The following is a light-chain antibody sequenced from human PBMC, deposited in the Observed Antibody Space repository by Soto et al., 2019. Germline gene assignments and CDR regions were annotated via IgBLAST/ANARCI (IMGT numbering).Light chain of an antibody. CDR2: EVT. V-gene: IGLV2-14*01. Sequence: QSAQTHPASVSWSPGQSITISCAGTSNDIGGYNYVSWYQQHPGRAPKLMIYEVTNRPLGVSNRFSGSKSGNTASLTISGLQAEDEADYYCSSYSNSNTLWVFGGGTKVTVL. CDR1: SNDIGGYNY. CDR3: SSYSNSNTLWV. J-gene: IGLJ3*02.